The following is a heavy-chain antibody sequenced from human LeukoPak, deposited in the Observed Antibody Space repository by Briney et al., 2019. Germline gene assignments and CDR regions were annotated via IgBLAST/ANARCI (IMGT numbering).Heavy chain of an antibody. V-gene: IGHV3-23*01. J-gene: IGHJ4*02. Sequence: GGSLRLSCAASGFSFSTYAMTWVRQAPGKGLEWVSSIRPSGGNTYYADSVRGRFTISRDNSKNTLYLQMNSLRDEDTAVYYCAKEGIGAAGRRFDCWGQGTPVTVSS. CDR1: GFSFSTYA. CDR3: AKEGIGAAGRRFDC. D-gene: IGHD6-13*01. CDR2: IRPSGGNT.